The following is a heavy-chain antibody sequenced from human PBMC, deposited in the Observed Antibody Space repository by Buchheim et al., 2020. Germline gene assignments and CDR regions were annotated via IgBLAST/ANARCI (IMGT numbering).Heavy chain of an antibody. CDR1: GDSVSTDSAS. CDR2: TFFRSMWRY. J-gene: IGHJ4*02. Sequence: QVELRQSGPGLVKPSQTLSLTCVISGDSVSTDSASWSWIRQSPSGALEWLGRTFFRSMWRYDYAASVKGRITINADTSGNQFSLRLHSVTPEDTAVYYCAREELIKASPWYWSTPDYWAQG. D-gene: IGHD3-10*01. V-gene: IGHV6-1*01. CDR3: AREELIKASPWYWSTPDY.